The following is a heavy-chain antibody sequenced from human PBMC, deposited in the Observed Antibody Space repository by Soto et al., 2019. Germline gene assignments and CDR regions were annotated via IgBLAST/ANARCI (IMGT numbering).Heavy chain of an antibody. CDR2: IDYSGST. CDR3: SRRAPEGFDP. CDR1: GGTIRSSNYY. V-gene: IGHV4-39*02. J-gene: IGHJ5*02. Sequence: PSETLSLTCTVSGGTIRSSNYYWAWIRRPPGKGLEWIGSIDYSGSTYYNPSLKSRVTISVDTSKNHFSLKLGSVTAADTALYYCSRRAPEGFDPWGQGTLVTVS.